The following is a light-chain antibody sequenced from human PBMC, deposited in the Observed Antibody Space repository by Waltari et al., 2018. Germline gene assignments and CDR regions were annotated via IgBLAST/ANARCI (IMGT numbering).Light chain of an antibody. V-gene: IGKV3-11*01. CDR3: QQRSSWPLT. J-gene: IGKJ4*01. CDR1: QSVSTY. CDR2: DAS. Sequence: EIVLTQSPATLSLSPGERATLTCRASQSVSTYLDWYQQKPGQTPRLLIFDASNRATGIPARFSGSGSGTDFTLTISSLGPEDFAVYYCQQRSSWPLTFGGGTKVEIK.